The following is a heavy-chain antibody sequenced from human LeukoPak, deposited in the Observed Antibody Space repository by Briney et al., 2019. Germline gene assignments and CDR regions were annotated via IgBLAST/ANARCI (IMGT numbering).Heavy chain of an antibody. D-gene: IGHD6-13*01. CDR3: ARDSAANWYSSSWYSESVDY. Sequence: GASVKVSCKASGYTFTGYYMHWVRQAPGQGLEWMGWINPNSGGTNYAQKFQGRVTMTRDTSISTAYMELSRLRSDDTAVYYCARDSAANWYSSSWYSESVDYWGQGTLVTVSS. V-gene: IGHV1-2*02. J-gene: IGHJ4*02. CDR1: GYTFTGYY. CDR2: INPNSGGT.